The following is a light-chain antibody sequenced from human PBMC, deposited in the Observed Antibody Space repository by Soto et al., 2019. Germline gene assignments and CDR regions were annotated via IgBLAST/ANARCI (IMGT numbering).Light chain of an antibody. J-gene: IGKJ1*01. Sequence: DIQMTQSPSSLSASVGDRVTITCRASQSISSYLNWYQQKPGKAPKLLIYAASSLQSGVPSRFSGSGSGTDFTLTISSLQPEDFATYYCQQSYSTLRRCTFGQGTKVEIK. CDR1: QSISSY. CDR2: AAS. V-gene: IGKV1-39*01. CDR3: QQSYSTLRRCT.